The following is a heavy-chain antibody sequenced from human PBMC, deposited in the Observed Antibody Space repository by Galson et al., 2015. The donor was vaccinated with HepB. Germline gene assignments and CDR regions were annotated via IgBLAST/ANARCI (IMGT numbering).Heavy chain of an antibody. CDR1: GFTFSDYY. D-gene: IGHD4-17*01. J-gene: IGHJ4*02. CDR3: ARVAEADYGDPSHFDS. Sequence: SLRLSCAASGFTFSDYYMRWIRQAPGKGLEWLSYISVSGTYTNYADSVKGRFTISRDNAKNSLYLQMNSLRAEDTAVYYCARVAEADYGDPSHFDSWGQGTLVTVSS. V-gene: IGHV3-11*06. CDR2: ISVSGTYT.